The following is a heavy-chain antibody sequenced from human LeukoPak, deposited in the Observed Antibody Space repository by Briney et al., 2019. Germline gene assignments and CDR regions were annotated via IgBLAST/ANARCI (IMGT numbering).Heavy chain of an antibody. CDR3: ARDWGAYYYDSSGQDAFDI. CDR2: ISGSGGST. J-gene: IGHJ3*02. V-gene: IGHV3-23*01. CDR1: GFTFSSYA. Sequence: PGGSLRLSCAASGFTFSSYAMSWVRQAPVKGLEWVSAISGSGGSTYYADSVKGRFTISRDNSKNTLYLQMNSLRAEDTALYHCARDWGAYYYDSSGQDAFDIWGQGTMVTVSS. D-gene: IGHD3-22*01.